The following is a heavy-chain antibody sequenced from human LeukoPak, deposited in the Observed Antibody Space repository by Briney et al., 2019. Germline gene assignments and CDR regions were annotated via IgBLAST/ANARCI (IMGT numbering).Heavy chain of an antibody. Sequence: SETLSLTCTVSGGSISGYHWNWIRQPPGKGLEWIGYIYYSGSTNYNPSLKSRVTMSLDTSKNQFSLKLSSVTAADTAVYHCARDSGSNFDYWGQGTLVTVSS. CDR3: ARDSGSNFDY. D-gene: IGHD2-15*01. CDR2: IYYSGST. J-gene: IGHJ4*02. V-gene: IGHV4-59*01. CDR1: GGSISGYH.